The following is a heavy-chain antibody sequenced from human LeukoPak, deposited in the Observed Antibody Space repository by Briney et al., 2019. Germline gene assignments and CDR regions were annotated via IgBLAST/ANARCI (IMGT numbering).Heavy chain of an antibody. CDR1: GYSFTSYW. CDR2: IYPGDSDT. J-gene: IGHJ6*02. Sequence: GESLKISCKGSGYSFTSYWISWVRQMPGKGLEWMGIIYPGDSDTRYSPSFQGQVTISADKPISTAYLQWSSLKASDTAMYYCARHPKIMTTVTPIYGMDVWGQGTTVTVSS. CDR3: ARHPKIMTTVTPIYGMDV. D-gene: IGHD4-17*01. V-gene: IGHV5-51*01.